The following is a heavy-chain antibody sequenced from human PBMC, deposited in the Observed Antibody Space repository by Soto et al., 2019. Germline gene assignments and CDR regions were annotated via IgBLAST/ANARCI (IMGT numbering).Heavy chain of an antibody. CDR2: ISAYNGNT. Sequence: QVQLVQSGAEVKKPGASVKVSCKASGYTFTSYGISWVRQAPGQGLEWMGWISAYNGNTNYAQKLQGRVTMTTDTSTSTAYRELRSLRSDDTTVYSCARDRGAYGMDVWGQGTTVTVSS. J-gene: IGHJ6*02. CDR3: ARDRGAYGMDV. CDR1: GYTFTSYG. V-gene: IGHV1-18*01.